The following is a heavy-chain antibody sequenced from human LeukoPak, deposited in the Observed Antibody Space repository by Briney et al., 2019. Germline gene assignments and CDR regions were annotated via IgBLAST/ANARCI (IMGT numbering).Heavy chain of an antibody. Sequence: GGSLRLSCAASGFTFSNYNMNWVRQAPGKGLEWGSSISSSSSYIYYADSLKGRYTISRDNAKNSLYLQMNSLRAEDTAVYYCTRDAEYSSSLTEWGQGTLVTVSS. CDR2: ISSSSSYI. J-gene: IGHJ4*02. CDR3: TRDAEYSSSLTE. D-gene: IGHD6-6*01. V-gene: IGHV3-21*01. CDR1: GFTFSNYN.